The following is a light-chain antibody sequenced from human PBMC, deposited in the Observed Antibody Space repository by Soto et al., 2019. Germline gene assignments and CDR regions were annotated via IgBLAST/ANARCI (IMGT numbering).Light chain of an antibody. Sequence: QSALTQPRSLSGSPGQSVTISCTGAGSDVGGYNYVSWYQQHPGKAPKLMIYDVSKRPSGVPDRFSGSKSGNTASLTIPGLQADDEADYYCCSYAGSYTFYVFGTGTKVTVL. J-gene: IGLJ1*01. V-gene: IGLV2-11*01. CDR1: GSDVGGYNY. CDR2: DVS. CDR3: CSYAGSYTFYV.